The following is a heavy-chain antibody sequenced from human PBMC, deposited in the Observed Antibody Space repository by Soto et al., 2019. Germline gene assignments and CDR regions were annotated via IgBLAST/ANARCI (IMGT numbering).Heavy chain of an antibody. CDR2: ISGSGGST. V-gene: IGHV3-23*01. D-gene: IGHD3-22*01. CDR3: ARDFHDSSGYHYYYYYGMDV. Sequence: GGSLRLSCAASGFTFSSYAMSWVRQAPGKGLEWVSAISGSGGSTYYADSVKGRFTISRDNSKNTLYLQMNSLRAEDTAVYYCARDFHDSSGYHYYYYYGMDVWGQGTTVTV. J-gene: IGHJ6*02. CDR1: GFTFSSYA.